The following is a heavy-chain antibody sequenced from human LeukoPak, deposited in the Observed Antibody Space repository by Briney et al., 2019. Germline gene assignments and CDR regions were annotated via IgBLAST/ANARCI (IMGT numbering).Heavy chain of an antibody. D-gene: IGHD5-18*01. CDR1: GGSISSGSYY. CDR3: ARARGYSYGRYYYYYYMDV. CDR2: IYTSGST. Sequence: PSETLSLTCTVSGGSISSGSYYWSCIRQPAGKGLEWIGRIYTSGSTNYNPSLKSRVTISVDTSKNQFSLKLTSVTAADTAVYYCARARGYSYGRYYYYYYMDVWGKGTTVTISS. V-gene: IGHV4-61*02. J-gene: IGHJ6*03.